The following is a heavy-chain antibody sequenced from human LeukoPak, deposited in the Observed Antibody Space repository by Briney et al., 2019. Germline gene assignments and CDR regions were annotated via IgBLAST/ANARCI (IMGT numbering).Heavy chain of an antibody. Sequence: GGSLRLFCAASGFTFSDYYMSWIRQAPGKGLEWVSYISSSGSTIYYADSVKGRFTISRDNAKNSLYLQMNSLRAEDTAVYYCARATPRIYYYGMDVWGQGTTVTVSS. CDR3: ARATPRIYYYGMDV. CDR2: ISSSGSTI. D-gene: IGHD6-6*01. V-gene: IGHV3-11*01. CDR1: GFTFSDYY. J-gene: IGHJ6*02.